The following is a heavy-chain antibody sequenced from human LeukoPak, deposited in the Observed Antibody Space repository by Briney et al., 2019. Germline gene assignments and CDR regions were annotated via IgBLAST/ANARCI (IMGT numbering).Heavy chain of an antibody. D-gene: IGHD4-11*01. CDR1: GGTFSSYA. V-gene: IGHV1-69*04. J-gene: IGHJ4*02. CDR3: ASFPDLTTFFDY. CDR2: IIPILGIA. Sequence: SVKVSCKASGGTFSSYAISWVRQAPGQGLEWMGRIIPILGIANYAQKFQGRVTITADKSTSTAYMELSSLRSEDTAVYYCASFPDLTTFFDYWGQGTLVTVSS.